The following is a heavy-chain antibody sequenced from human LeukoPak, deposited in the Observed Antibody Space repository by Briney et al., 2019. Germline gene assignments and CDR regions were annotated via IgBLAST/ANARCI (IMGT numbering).Heavy chain of an antibody. CDR1: GFTFTTYA. D-gene: IGHD6-6*01. CDR2: ISGSGGST. V-gene: IGHV3-23*01. CDR3: AKGPPSSSLPTNYFDY. Sequence: PGGSLRLSCAASGFTFTTYAMSWVRQAPGKGLEWVSAISGSGGSTYYADSVKGRFTISRDNSKNTLYLQMNSLRAEDTAVYYCAKGPPSSSLPTNYFDYWGQGTLVTVSS. J-gene: IGHJ4*02.